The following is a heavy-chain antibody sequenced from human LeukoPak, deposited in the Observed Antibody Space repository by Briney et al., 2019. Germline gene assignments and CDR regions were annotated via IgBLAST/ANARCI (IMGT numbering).Heavy chain of an antibody. CDR1: GFTFSSYS. CDR2: ISSSSTI. CDR3: ARDMDRGISDY. D-gene: IGHD3-10*01. J-gene: IGHJ4*02. Sequence: GGSLRLSCAASGFTFSSYSMNWVRQAPGKGLEWVSYISSSSTIYYADSVKGRFTISRDNAKNSLYLQMNSLRAEDPAVYYCARDMDRGISDYWGQGTLVTVSS. V-gene: IGHV3-48*01.